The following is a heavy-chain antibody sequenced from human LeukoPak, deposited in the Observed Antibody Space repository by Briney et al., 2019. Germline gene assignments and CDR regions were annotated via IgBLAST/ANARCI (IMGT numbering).Heavy chain of an antibody. Sequence: GDSLKISCKGSGYSFTSYSFGWVRKMPGKGLEWMGIFYPGDSDTRYSPSFQGQVTMSADKSISTAYLQWSSLKASDTAMYYCARAFRGVIISGNFDYWGQGTLVTVSS. CDR3: ARAFRGVIISGNFDY. J-gene: IGHJ4*02. V-gene: IGHV5-51*01. CDR2: FYPGDSDT. D-gene: IGHD3-10*01. CDR1: GYSFTSYS.